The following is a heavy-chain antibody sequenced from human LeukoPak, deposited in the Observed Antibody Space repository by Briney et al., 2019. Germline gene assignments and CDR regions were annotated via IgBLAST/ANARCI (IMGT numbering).Heavy chain of an antibody. CDR1: GGSFSGYY. V-gene: IGHV4-34*01. D-gene: IGHD2-2*01. CDR3: XXGGVFDVVVPAANRTNWFDP. CDR2: XXXSGST. Sequence: SETPSLTCAVYGGSFSGYYXXXXRQPPGKGLXWXGEXXXSGSTNYNPSLKSRVTISVDTSKNQFSLKLSSVTAADTAVYYCXXGGVFDVVVPAANRTNWFDPWGQGTLVTVSS. J-gene: IGHJ5*02.